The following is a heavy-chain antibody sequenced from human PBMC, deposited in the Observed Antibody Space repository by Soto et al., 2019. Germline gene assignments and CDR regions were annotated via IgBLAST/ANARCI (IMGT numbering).Heavy chain of an antibody. CDR1: GFTFSNYW. J-gene: IGHJ4*02. CDR3: AIDNYYDSSGHY. D-gene: IGHD3-22*01. CDR2: IKEDGGEK. V-gene: IGHV3-7*01. Sequence: PRGSLRLSCAASGFTFSNYWMSWVRQAPGTGLEWVANIKEDGGEKFYVDSVRGRFTISRDNAKNSVYLQMNSLRAEDTAVYYCAIDNYYDSSGHYWGQGTLVTVSS.